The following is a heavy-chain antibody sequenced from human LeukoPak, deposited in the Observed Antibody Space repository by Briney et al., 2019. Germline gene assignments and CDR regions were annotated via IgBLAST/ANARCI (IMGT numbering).Heavy chain of an antibody. Sequence: SETLSLTCAVYGGSFSGYYWSWIRQPPGKGLEWIGEINHSGSTNYNPSLKSRVTISVDTSKNQFSLKLSSVTAADTAVYYCARWDCSSTSCPDAFDIWGQGTMVTVSS. CDR1: GGSFSGYY. V-gene: IGHV4-34*01. D-gene: IGHD2-2*01. CDR2: INHSGST. CDR3: ARWDCSSTSCPDAFDI. J-gene: IGHJ3*02.